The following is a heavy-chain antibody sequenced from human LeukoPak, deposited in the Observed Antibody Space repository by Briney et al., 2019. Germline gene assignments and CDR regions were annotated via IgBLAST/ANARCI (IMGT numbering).Heavy chain of an antibody. D-gene: IGHD2-2*01. V-gene: IGHV3-30*18. Sequence: GGSLRLSCEASGFSFSSHGMHWVRQAPGKGLEWLALMSNDGDNKDYADSVKGRFTISRDNSKNTLYLQMNSLRAEDTAVYYCAKDRYCSSTSCPLDYWGQGTLVTVSS. CDR3: AKDRYCSSTSCPLDY. CDR1: GFSFSSHG. J-gene: IGHJ4*02. CDR2: MSNDGDNK.